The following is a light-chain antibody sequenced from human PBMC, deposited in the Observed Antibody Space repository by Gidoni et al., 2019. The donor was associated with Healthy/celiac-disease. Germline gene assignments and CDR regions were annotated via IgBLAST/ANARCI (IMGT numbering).Light chain of an antibody. Sequence: QSALTQPATVSGSPGQSITISCTGTSSDVGGYNYVSWYQQHPVKAPNLMIYEVSNRPSGGSNRFSCSKSGHTASLTISGLQADDEADYYCSSYTSSSPLGVFGTGTKVTVL. V-gene: IGLV2-14*01. CDR3: SSYTSSSPLGV. J-gene: IGLJ1*01. CDR1: SSDVGGYNY. CDR2: EVS.